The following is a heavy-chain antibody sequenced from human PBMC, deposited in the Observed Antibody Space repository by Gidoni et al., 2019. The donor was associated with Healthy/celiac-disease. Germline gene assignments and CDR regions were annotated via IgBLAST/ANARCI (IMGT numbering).Heavy chain of an antibody. J-gene: IGHJ2*01. CDR3: AKSLYGDLGRWYFDL. CDR1: AFPFSSYA. D-gene: IGHD4-17*01. Sequence: EVQLLASGGGLVQPGGSLSPSCAASAFPFSSYAMSWVRQAPGKGLEWVSAISGSGGSTYYADSVKGRFTISRDNSKNTLYLQMNSLRAEDTAVYYCAKSLYGDLGRWYFDLWGRGTLVTVSS. V-gene: IGHV3-23*01. CDR2: ISGSGGST.